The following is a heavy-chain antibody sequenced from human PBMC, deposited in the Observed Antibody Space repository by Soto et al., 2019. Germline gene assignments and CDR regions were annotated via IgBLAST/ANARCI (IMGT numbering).Heavy chain of an antibody. CDR2: IYYSGST. CDR3: ARIHPYYDILTGYLSGAFDI. V-gene: IGHV4-30-4*01. D-gene: IGHD3-9*01. J-gene: IGHJ3*02. Sequence: SETLSLTCTVSGGSISSGDYYWSWIRQPPGKGLEWIGYIYYSGSTYYNPSLKSRVTISVDTSKNQFSLKLSSVTAADPAVYYCARIHPYYDILTGYLSGAFDIWGQGTMVTVSS. CDR1: GGSISSGDYY.